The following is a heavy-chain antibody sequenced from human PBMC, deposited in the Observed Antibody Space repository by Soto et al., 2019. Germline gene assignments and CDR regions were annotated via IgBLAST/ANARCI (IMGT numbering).Heavy chain of an antibody. CDR1: GFTFSSYG. CDR3: ARTAGGRVRGAFDI. Sequence: QVHLEESGGGVVQPGTSLRLSCVASGFTFSSYGMHWVLQAPGKGLEWVAVIPNTENKKYYAESVKSRFTISRDNSQNTLFLQMGRLMSEEAAMYYSARTAGGRVRGAFDIWGQGTLVTVSS. D-gene: IGHD6-13*01. J-gene: IGHJ3*02. CDR2: IPNTENKK. V-gene: IGHV3-30-3*01.